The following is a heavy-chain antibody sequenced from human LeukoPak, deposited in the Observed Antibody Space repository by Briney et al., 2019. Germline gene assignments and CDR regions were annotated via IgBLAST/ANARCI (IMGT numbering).Heavy chain of an antibody. CDR2: INPSGGST. Sequence: GASVKVSCKASGYTFTSYYMHWVRQAPGQGLEWMGIINPSGGSTSYAQKFQGRVTMTRDMSTSTVYMELSSLRSEDTAVYYCARDRSSSWYRGYYYYYMDVWGKGTTVTVSS. J-gene: IGHJ6*03. V-gene: IGHV1-46*01. CDR3: ARDRSSSWYRGYYYYYMDV. CDR1: GYTFTSYY. D-gene: IGHD6-13*01.